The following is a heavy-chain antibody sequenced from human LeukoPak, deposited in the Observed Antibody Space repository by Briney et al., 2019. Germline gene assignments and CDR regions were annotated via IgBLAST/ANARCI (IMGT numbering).Heavy chain of an antibody. CDR1: GGSISSGDHY. CDR3: AKDVGSPGWGVIDY. J-gene: IGHJ4*02. CDR2: IYHSANT. Sequence: PSETLSLTCTVSGGSISSGDHYWSWIRQPPGKGLEWIGYIYHSANTYYNPSLQSRVTISVDTSRNQFSLMLNSVTAADTAVYYCAKDVGSPGWGVIDYWGQGTLVTVSS. D-gene: IGHD3-16*01. V-gene: IGHV4-30-4*01.